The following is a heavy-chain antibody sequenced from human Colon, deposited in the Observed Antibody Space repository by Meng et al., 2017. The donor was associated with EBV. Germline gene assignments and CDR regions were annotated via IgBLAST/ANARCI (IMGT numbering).Heavy chain of an antibody. CDR2: IIHGGSP. J-gene: IGHJ4*02. V-gene: IGHV4-34*12. CDR3: ARRPTGIDY. CDR1: GGSLSGAY. Sequence: QGQRKQVGAGLVKPSGTLSLTCAVNGGSLSGAYWNWIRQPPGKGLEWIGEIIHGGSPSYNPSLKSRVTISIDTSKNQLSLMLSSVTAADTAVYYCARRPTGIDYWGQGTLVTVSS. D-gene: IGHD2-8*02.